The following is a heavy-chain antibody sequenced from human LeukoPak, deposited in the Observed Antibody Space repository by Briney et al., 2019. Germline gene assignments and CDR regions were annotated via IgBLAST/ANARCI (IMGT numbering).Heavy chain of an antibody. CDR2: ISSSSSTI. J-gene: IGHJ4*02. D-gene: IGHD3-16*01. V-gene: IGHV3-48*04. Sequence: GGSLRLSCAASGFTFSSYSMSWVRQAPGKGLEWVSYISSSSSTIYYADSVKGRFTISRDNAKNSLYLQMNSLRAEDTAVYYCARDSSFLRYWGQGTLVTVSS. CDR1: GFTFSSYS. CDR3: ARDSSFLRY.